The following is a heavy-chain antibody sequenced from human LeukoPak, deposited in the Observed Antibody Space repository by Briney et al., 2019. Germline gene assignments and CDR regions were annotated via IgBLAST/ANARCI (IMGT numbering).Heavy chain of an antibody. CDR1: GFTVSSNY. D-gene: IGHD4-17*01. CDR2: IYSGGST. CDR3: YYGDYSELLDY. J-gene: IGHJ4*02. V-gene: IGHV3-53*01. Sequence: PGGSLRLSCAASGFTVSSNYMSWVRLAPGKGLEWVSVIYSGGSTYYADSVKGRFTISRDNSKNTLYLQMNSLRAEDTAVYYCYYGDYSELLDYWGQGTLVTVSS.